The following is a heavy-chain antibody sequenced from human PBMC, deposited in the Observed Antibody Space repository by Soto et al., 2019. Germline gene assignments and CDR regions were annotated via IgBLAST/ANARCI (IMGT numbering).Heavy chain of an antibody. CDR2: TYYGGSA. Sequence: SETLSLTCTVSGGSISRGDYYWSWIRQPPGKGLEWIGHTYYGGSAYYKPSLKSRATLSLDTSKNQFSLTLSSVTAADTAVYYCARKYDFWSAYFVWGQGTLVTVSS. D-gene: IGHD3-3*01. CDR3: ARKYDFWSAYFV. CDR1: GGSISRGDYY. J-gene: IGHJ4*02. V-gene: IGHV4-30-4*01.